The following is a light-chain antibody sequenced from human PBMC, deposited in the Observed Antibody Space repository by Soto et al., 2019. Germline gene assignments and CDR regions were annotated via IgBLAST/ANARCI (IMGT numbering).Light chain of an antibody. J-gene: IGKJ4*01. V-gene: IGKV2-28*01. CDR2: MGS. CDR1: QSLLHTNGRNY. Sequence: IVMTQSPLSLAVTPGEPASISCRSSQSLLHTNGRNYLDWYLQRPGQSPHLLIYMGSNRAAGVPDKFSGSGSGTNFTLKISRVEAEDVGVYSCMQGLQRPTTFGVGTKVDIK. CDR3: MQGLQRPTT.